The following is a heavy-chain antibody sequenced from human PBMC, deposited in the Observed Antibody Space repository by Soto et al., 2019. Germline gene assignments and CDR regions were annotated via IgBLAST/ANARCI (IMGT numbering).Heavy chain of an antibody. D-gene: IGHD2-21*02. CDR1: GFTFSSYW. CDR3: ARGGYCGGDCPADAFDI. Sequence: EVQLVESGGGLVQPGGSLRLSCAASGFTFSSYWMHWVRQAPGKGLMWVSSVNSDGSSTRYADSVKGRFTISRDNAKNTLYLQMNSLRAEATAVYYCARGGYCGGDCPADAFDIWGQGTMVTVSS. J-gene: IGHJ3*02. CDR2: VNSDGSST. V-gene: IGHV3-74*01.